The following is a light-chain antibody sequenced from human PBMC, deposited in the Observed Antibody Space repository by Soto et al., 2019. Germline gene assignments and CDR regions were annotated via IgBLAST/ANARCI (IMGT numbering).Light chain of an antibody. Sequence: QSVLTQPASVSVSPGQSITISCTGTSNDVGGYNYVSWYQHHPGKAPKLIICDVTDRPSGISYRFSASKSGNTASLTISGLQAEDEADYYCSSYTSSNAEVFGTGTKVTVL. CDR1: SNDVGGYNY. J-gene: IGLJ1*01. CDR2: DVT. V-gene: IGLV2-14*03. CDR3: SSYTSSNAEV.